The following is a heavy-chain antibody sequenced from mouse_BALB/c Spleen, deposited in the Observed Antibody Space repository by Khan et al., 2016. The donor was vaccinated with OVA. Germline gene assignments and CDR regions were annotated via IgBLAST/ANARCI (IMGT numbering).Heavy chain of an antibody. CDR3: ARSGYGFGAY. Sequence: QVQLQQSGAELVRPGTSLKVSCKASGYAFSDYLIEWLRQRPGQGLEWIGMINPGSGDTKFNEKFKAKAALTADKSSRTAYMQRSSLTSDDSAVYFCARSGYGFGAYWGQGTLVTVSA. J-gene: IGHJ3*01. CDR2: INPGSGDT. D-gene: IGHD3-2*02. CDR1: GYAFSDYL. V-gene: IGHV1-54*01.